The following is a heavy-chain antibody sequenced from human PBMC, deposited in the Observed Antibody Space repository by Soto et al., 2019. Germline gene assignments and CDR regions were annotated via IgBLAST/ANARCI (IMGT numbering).Heavy chain of an antibody. CDR2: IYYSGST. D-gene: IGHD2-2*01. CDR3: ASAVIVVVPAATPGVGSNQPNYGMDV. Sequence: SETLSLTCTVSGGSISSGGYYWSWIRQHPGKDLEWIGYIYYSGSTYYNPSLKSRVTISVDTSKNQFSLKLSSVTAADTAVYYCASAVIVVVPAATPGVGSNQPNYGMDVWGQGTTVTVSS. V-gene: IGHV4-31*03. J-gene: IGHJ6*02. CDR1: GGSISSGGYY.